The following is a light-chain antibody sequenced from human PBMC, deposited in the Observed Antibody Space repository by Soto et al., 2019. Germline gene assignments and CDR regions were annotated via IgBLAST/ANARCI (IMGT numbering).Light chain of an antibody. J-gene: IGKJ1*01. CDR3: QQFGSSPPWT. Sequence: EIVLTQSPGTLSLSPGERATLSCRASQSVSSISLVWYQQKPGQAPRLLISGASSRATGIPDRFSGSGSGTDVTLTISRLEPEDFAVYYCQQFGSSPPWTFGQGTKVEIK. V-gene: IGKV3-20*01. CDR1: QSVSSIS. CDR2: GAS.